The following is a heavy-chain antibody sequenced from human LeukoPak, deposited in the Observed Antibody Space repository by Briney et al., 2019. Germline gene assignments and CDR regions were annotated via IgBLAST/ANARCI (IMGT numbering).Heavy chain of an antibody. CDR2: INPNSGGT. CDR1: GYTFTSYD. J-gene: IGHJ5*02. CDR3: ARDRIPAAITDWWFDP. Sequence: ASVKVSCKASGYTFTSYDINWVRQAPGQGLEWMGWINPNSGGTNYAQKFQGRVTMTRDTSISTAYIELSRLRSDDTAVYYCARDRIPAAITDWWFDPWGQGTLVTVSS. V-gene: IGHV1-2*02. D-gene: IGHD2-2*01.